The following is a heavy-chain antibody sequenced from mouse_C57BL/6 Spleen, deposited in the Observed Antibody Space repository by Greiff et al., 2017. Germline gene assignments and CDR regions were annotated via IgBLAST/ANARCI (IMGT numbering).Heavy chain of an antibody. V-gene: IGHV1-19*01. CDR1: GYTFTDYY. CDR2: INPYNGGT. CDR3: ARNYGSPSRDY. J-gene: IGHJ4*01. D-gene: IGHD1-1*01. Sequence: VQLQQSGPVLVKPGASVKMSCKASGYTFTDYYMNWVKQSHGKSLEWIGVINPYNGGTSYNQKFKGKATLTVDKSSSTAYMELNSLTSEDSAVYYCARNYGSPSRDYWGQGTSVTVSS.